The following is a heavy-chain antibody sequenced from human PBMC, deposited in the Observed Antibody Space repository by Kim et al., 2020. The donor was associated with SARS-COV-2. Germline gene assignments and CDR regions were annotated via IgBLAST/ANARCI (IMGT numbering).Heavy chain of an antibody. J-gene: IGHJ4*02. Sequence: SETLSLTCTVSGGSISSGSYYWSWIRQPAGKGLEWIGRIYTSGSTNYNPSLKSRVTISVDTSKNQFSLKLSSVTAADTAVYYCARDPGTVVSPFDYWGQGTLVTVSS. D-gene: IGHD2-15*01. CDR1: GGSISSGSYY. CDR2: IYTSGST. V-gene: IGHV4-61*02. CDR3: ARDPGTVVSPFDY.